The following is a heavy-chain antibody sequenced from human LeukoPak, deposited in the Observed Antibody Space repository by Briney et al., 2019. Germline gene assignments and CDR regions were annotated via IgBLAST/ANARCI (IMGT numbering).Heavy chain of an antibody. V-gene: IGHV3-21*01. J-gene: IGHJ6*03. CDR2: IGSSSSYI. Sequence: GSLRLSCAASGFTFSSYSMNWVRQAPGKGLEWVSSIGSSSSYIYYADSVKGRFTISRDNAKNSLYLQMNSLRAEDTAVYYCARGQYYYDSSGYYYYYYYMDVWGKGTTVTVSS. CDR1: GFTFSSYS. D-gene: IGHD3-22*01. CDR3: ARGQYYYDSSGYYYYYYYMDV.